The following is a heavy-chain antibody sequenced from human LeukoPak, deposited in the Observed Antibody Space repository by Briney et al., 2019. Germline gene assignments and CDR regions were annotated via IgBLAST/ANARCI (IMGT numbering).Heavy chain of an antibody. CDR2: VSNSRDYI. Sequence: PGGSLRLSCAASGFSFSSYRMNWVRQAPGKGLEWVSSVSNSRDYIHYADSVKGRFTISRDNSKNSLYLQMNSLRAEDTAVYYCARDHAGSGDYFDYWGQGTLVTVSS. V-gene: IGHV3-21*06. CDR3: ARDHAGSGDYFDY. D-gene: IGHD3-10*01. CDR1: GFSFSSYR. J-gene: IGHJ4*02.